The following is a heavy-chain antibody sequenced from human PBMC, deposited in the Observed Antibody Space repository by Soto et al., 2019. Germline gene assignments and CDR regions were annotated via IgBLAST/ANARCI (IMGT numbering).Heavy chain of an antibody. CDR1: GGSISSYY. Sequence: SETLSLTCTVSGGSISSYYWSWIRQPAGKGLEWIGRIYTSGSTNYNPSLKSRVTMSVDTYKNKFSLKLSSVNAADTAVYYCARESSITMIVVSKRGWFDPWGQGIPLTV. CDR3: ARESSITMIVVSKRGWFDP. CDR2: IYTSGST. J-gene: IGHJ5*02. D-gene: IGHD3-22*01. V-gene: IGHV4-4*07.